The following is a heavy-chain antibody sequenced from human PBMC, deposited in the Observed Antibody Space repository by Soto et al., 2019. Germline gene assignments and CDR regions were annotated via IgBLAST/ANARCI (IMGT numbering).Heavy chain of an antibody. Sequence: QVQLVQSGAEVKKPGSSVKVSCKASGGTFSSYAISWVRQAPGQGLEWMGGIIPILGTANYAQKFQGRVTITADESRSTAYMELSSQRSEDTAVYYCARHGYCGGDCYSIPLSTGAFDIWGQGTMVTVSS. CDR3: ARHGYCGGDCYSIPLSTGAFDI. J-gene: IGHJ3*02. V-gene: IGHV1-69*01. D-gene: IGHD2-21*02. CDR2: IIPILGTA. CDR1: GGTFSSYA.